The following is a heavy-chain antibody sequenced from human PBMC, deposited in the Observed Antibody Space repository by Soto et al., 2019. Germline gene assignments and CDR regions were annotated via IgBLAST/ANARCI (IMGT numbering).Heavy chain of an antibody. J-gene: IGHJ6*02. CDR1: GGSVSSGSYY. CDR2: IYYSGST. Sequence: SETLSLTCTVSGGSVSSGSYYWSWIRQPPGKGLEWIGYIYYSGSTNYNPSLKSRVTISVDTSKNQFSLKLSSVTAADTAVYYCARDIVVVVAATEYYYGMDVWGPGTTVTVSS. CDR3: ARDIVVVVAATEYYYGMDV. D-gene: IGHD2-15*01. V-gene: IGHV4-61*01.